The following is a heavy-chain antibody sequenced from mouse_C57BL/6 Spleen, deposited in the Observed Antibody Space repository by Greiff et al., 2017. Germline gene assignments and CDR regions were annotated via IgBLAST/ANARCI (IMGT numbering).Heavy chain of an antibody. Sequence: VQLQQPGAELVKPGASVKVSCKASGYTFTSYWMHWVKQRPGQGLEWIGRIHPSDSAPNYNQKFKGKATLTVDKSSSTAYMQLSSLTSEDSAVYYCAIFYSNHWYFDVWGTGTTVTVSS. J-gene: IGHJ1*03. D-gene: IGHD2-5*01. V-gene: IGHV1-74*01. CDR3: AIFYSNHWYFDV. CDR1: GYTFTSYW. CDR2: IHPSDSAP.